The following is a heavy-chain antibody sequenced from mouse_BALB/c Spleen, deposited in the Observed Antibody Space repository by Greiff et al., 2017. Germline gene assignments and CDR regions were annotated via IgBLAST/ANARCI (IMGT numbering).Heavy chain of an antibody. J-gene: IGHJ2*01. Sequence: QVQLQQSGAELVRPGASVKLSCKASGYTFTSYWINWVKQRPGQGLEWIGNIYPSDSYTNYNQKFKDKATLTVDKSSSTAYMQLSSPTSEDSAVYYCTRSRQPGDFDYWGQGTTLTVSS. CDR1: GYTFTSYW. D-gene: IGHD3-2*01. V-gene: IGHV1-69*02. CDR3: TRSRQPGDFDY. CDR2: IYPSDSYT.